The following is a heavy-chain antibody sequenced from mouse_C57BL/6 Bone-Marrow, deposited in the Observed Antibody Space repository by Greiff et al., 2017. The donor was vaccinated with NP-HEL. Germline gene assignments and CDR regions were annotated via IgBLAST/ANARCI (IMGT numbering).Heavy chain of an antibody. V-gene: IGHV5-4*01. J-gene: IGHJ1*03. CDR2: ISDGGSYT. CDR1: GFTFSSYA. Sequence: EVMLVESGGGLVKPGGSLKLSCAASGFTFSSYAMSWVRQTPEKRLEWVATISDGGSYTYYPDNVKGRFTISRDNAKNNLYLQMSHLKSEDTAMYYCAREDDYGYFDVWGTGTTVTVSS. D-gene: IGHD2-4*01. CDR3: AREDDYGYFDV.